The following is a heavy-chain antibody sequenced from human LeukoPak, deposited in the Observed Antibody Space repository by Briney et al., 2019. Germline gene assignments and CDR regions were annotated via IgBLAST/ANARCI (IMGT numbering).Heavy chain of an antibody. V-gene: IGHV1-18*01. CDR3: ASPSYYDFWSGYSYDAFDI. CDR2: ISAYNGNT. CDR1: GYTFTSYG. D-gene: IGHD3-3*01. J-gene: IGHJ3*02. Sequence: ASVKVSCKASGYTFTSYGISWVRQAPGQGLEWMGWISAYNGNTSYAQKLQGRVTMTTDTSTSTAYMELRSLRSDDTAVYYCASPSYYDFWSGYSYDAFDIWGQGTMVTVSS.